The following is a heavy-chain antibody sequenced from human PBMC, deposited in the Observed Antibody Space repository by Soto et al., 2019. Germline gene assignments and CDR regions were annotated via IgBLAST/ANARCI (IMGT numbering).Heavy chain of an antibody. CDR3: AKELELLSDY. V-gene: IGHV3-30*18. CDR2: ISYDGSNK. D-gene: IGHD1-7*01. CDR1: GFTFSSYG. Sequence: GGSLRLSCAASGFTFSSYGMHWVRQAPGKGLEWVAVISYDGSNKYYADSVKGRFTISRDNSKNTLYLQMNSLRAEDTAVYYCAKELELLSDYWGQGTLVTVSS. J-gene: IGHJ4*02.